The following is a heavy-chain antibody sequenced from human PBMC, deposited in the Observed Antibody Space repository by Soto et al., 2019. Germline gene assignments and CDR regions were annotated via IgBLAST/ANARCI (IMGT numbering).Heavy chain of an antibody. CDR2: INPSGGST. D-gene: IGHD3-22*01. Sequence: ASVKVSCKASGYIFSSYYIHWVRQAPGQGLEWMGIINPSGGSTSYAQKFQGRVTMTRDTSTSTVYMELSSLRSEDTAVYYFARDVSDYYDSSGYYAPNYYYGMDVWGQGTTVTVSS. V-gene: IGHV1-46*01. CDR1: GYIFSSYY. J-gene: IGHJ6*02. CDR3: ARDVSDYYDSSGYYAPNYYYGMDV.